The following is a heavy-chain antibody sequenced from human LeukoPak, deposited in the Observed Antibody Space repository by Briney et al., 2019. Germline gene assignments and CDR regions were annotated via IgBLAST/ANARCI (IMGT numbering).Heavy chain of an antibody. D-gene: IGHD2-15*01. CDR3: ARDKRYCSGGSCSDYGDYGGYFDY. CDR2: INAGNGNT. J-gene: IGHJ4*02. V-gene: IGHV1-3*03. Sequence: ASVTVSFTASGYTFTSYAMHWVRQAPGQRLEWMGWINAGNGNTKYSQEFQGRVTITRDTSASTAYMELSSLRSEDMAVYYCARDKRYCSGGSCSDYGDYGGYFDYWGQGTLVTVSS. CDR1: GYTFTSYA.